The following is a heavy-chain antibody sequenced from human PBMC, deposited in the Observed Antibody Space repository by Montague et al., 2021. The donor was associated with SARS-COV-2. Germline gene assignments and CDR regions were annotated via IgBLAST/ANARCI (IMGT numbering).Heavy chain of an antibody. V-gene: IGHV4-38-2*02. CDR2: SYHSGTT. CDR1: GYSINSNYY. CDR3: ARAPYYGPGKPYQFDY. J-gene: IGHJ4*02. Sequence: SETLSLTCTVSGYSINSNYYWGWIRQPPGKGLEWIGCSYHSGTTHYHPSLKSRGTISLDTSNNHFSLKVTSVTAADTAVYYCARAPYYGPGKPYQFDYWGLGTLVTVSS. D-gene: IGHD3-10*01.